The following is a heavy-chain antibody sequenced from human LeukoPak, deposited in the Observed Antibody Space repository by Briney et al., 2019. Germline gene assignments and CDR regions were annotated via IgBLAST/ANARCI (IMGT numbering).Heavy chain of an antibody. V-gene: IGHV3-53*01. Sequence: PGGSLRLSCAASGFTFSSYSTNWVRQAPGKGLEWVSVLYSDGTTYYADSVKGRFTISRDNSRNTLYLQMNNLRAEDTAVYYCARAAYDSNGFTANHDYWGQGTLVTVSS. CDR1: GFTFSSYS. CDR3: ARAAYDSNGFTANHDY. CDR2: LYSDGTT. J-gene: IGHJ4*02. D-gene: IGHD5-18*01.